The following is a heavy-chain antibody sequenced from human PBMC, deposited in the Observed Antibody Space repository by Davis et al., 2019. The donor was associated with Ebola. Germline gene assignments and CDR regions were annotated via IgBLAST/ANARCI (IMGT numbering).Heavy chain of an antibody. CDR3: ARDWDSSSSPAYYFDH. V-gene: IGHV3-33*01. D-gene: IGHD6-6*01. CDR1: GFTFSNYG. Sequence: GESLKISCAASGFTFSNYGIHWVRQAPGKGLEWVAVIWSDGSNKYYADSVKGRFTISRDNSKNTLYLHMNSLRAEDTAVYYCARDWDSSSSPAYYFDHWGQGTLVTVSP. J-gene: IGHJ4*02. CDR2: IWSDGSNK.